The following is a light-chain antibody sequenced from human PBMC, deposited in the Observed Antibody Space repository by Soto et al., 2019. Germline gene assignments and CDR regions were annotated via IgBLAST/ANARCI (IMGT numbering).Light chain of an antibody. CDR1: QPISSW. J-gene: IGKJ1*01. CDR3: QHYNSYSEA. V-gene: IGKV1-5*03. Sequence: DVQITQSPSSLSGSVADGVASTCRATQPISSWSACYQQKPAKAPTLLITKASTLKSGVSSRFSGSGSGTEFTLTISSLQPGDFSTNYCQHYNSYSEAFGQGTKVDIK. CDR2: KAS.